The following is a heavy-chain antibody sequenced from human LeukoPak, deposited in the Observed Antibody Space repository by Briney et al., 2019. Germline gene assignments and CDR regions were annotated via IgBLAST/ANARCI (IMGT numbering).Heavy chain of an antibody. J-gene: IGHJ4*02. Sequence: SETLSLTCAVYGGSFSGYYWSWIRQPPGKGLEWIGEINHSGSTNYNPSLKSRVTISVDKSKNQFSLKLSSVTAADTAVYYCARLYGSGSYYRHWGQGTLVTVS. CDR2: INHSGST. CDR3: ARLYGSGSYYRH. V-gene: IGHV4-34*01. CDR1: GGSFSGYY. D-gene: IGHD3-10*01.